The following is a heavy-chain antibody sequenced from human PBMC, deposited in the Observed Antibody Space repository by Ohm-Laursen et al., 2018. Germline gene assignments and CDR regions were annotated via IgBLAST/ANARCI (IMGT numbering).Heavy chain of an antibody. D-gene: IGHD4-17*01. Sequence: SDTLSLTCTVSGGSISTYFWIWIRQPAGKGLEWIGRVYNTGSTSYNPSLKSRVTISVDTSKNQSSLKLSSVTAADTAVYYCASYHGRTVITTHYFDSWGQGTLVTVSS. CDR3: ASYHGRTVITTHYFDS. CDR1: GGSISTYF. J-gene: IGHJ4*02. CDR2: VYNTGST. V-gene: IGHV4-4*07.